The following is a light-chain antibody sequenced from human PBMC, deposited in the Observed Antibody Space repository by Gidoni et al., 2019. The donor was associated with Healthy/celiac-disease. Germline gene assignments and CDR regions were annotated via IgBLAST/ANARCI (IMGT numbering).Light chain of an antibody. Sequence: QSALTQPASVSGSPGQSITISCTGTSSDVGGYNYVSWYQPHPGKAPKLMIYDVSNRPSGVSNRFSGSKSGNTAPLTISGLQAEDEADYYCSSYTSSSTPLFGGGTKLTVL. V-gene: IGLV2-14*01. CDR1: SSDVGGYNY. CDR3: SSYTSSSTPL. CDR2: DVS. J-gene: IGLJ2*01.